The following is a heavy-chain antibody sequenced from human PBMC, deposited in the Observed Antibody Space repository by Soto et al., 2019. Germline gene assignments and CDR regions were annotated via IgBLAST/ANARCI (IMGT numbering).Heavy chain of an antibody. D-gene: IGHD5-12*01. CDR2: INHSGST. V-gene: IGHV4-34*01. Sequence: SETLSLTCAAYGGSFSGYYWSWIRQPPGKGLEWIGEINHSGSTNYNPSLKSRVTISVDTSKNQFSLKLSSVTAADTAVYYCARGSRGYDYLYYMDVWGKGTTVTVSS. CDR3: ARGSRGYDYLYYMDV. CDR1: GGSFSGYY. J-gene: IGHJ6*03.